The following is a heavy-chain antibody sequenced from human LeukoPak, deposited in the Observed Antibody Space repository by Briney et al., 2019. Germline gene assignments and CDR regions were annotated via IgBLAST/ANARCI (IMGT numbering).Heavy chain of an antibody. CDR1: GGSISSYY. D-gene: IGHD3-3*01. CDR3: ARGRFCSADICSGGDAFDI. V-gene: IGHV4-4*07. Sequence: SETLSLTCTVSGGSISSYYWSWIRQPAGKGLEWIGRIYSRGSTNYSPSLKSRVTMSLDTSKNQFSLKLSSLTAADTALYYCARGRFCSADICSGGDAFDIWGQGTMISVSS. CDR2: IYSRGST. J-gene: IGHJ3*02.